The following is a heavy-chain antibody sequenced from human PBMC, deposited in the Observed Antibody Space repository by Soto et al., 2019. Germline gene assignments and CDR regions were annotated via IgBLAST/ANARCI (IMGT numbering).Heavy chain of an antibody. J-gene: IGHJ4*02. CDR2: IYYSGST. D-gene: IGHD3-10*01. CDR1: GVSSSSSSYY. V-gene: IGHV4-39*02. CDR3: AREITMVRGVFDY. Sequence: PLETLSLTCTVSGVSSSSSSYYLGWIRQPPGKGLEWIGSIYYSGSTYYNPSLKSRVTISVDTSKNQFSLKLSSVTAADTAVYYCAREITMVRGVFDYWGQGTLVTVSS.